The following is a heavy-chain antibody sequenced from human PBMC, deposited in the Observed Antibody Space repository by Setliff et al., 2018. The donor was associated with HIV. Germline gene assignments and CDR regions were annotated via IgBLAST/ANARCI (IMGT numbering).Heavy chain of an antibody. V-gene: IGHV5-51*01. J-gene: IGHJ4*02. Sequence: PGEPLKISCEGSGYSFSRYWIGWVRQMPGKGLEWMGVIYPGDFSSKYSPSFQGQVTISVDTSISTAYLQWNSLKASDTAIYYCARHPIHTYGYGAFDFWGRGTLVTVSS. CDR3: ARHPIHTYGYGAFDF. CDR2: IYPGDFSS. D-gene: IGHD5-18*01. CDR1: GYSFSRYW.